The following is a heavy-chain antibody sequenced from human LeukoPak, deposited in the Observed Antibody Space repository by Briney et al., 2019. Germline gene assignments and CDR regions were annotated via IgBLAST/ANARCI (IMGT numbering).Heavy chain of an antibody. CDR3: ARVIRWLYCSSTSCYGAFDY. V-gene: IGHV5-51*01. J-gene: IGHJ4*02. D-gene: IGHD2-2*01. CDR1: GYSFTSYW. Sequence: GESLKISCKGSGYSFTSYWIGWVRQMPGKGLEGMGIIYPGDSDTRYSPSFQGQVTISADKSISTAYLQWSSLKASDTAMYYCARVIRWLYCSSTSCYGAFDYWGQGTLVTVSS. CDR2: IYPGDSDT.